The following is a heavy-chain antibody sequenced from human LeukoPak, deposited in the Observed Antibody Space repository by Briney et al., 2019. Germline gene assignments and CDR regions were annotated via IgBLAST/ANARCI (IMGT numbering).Heavy chain of an antibody. D-gene: IGHD3-10*01. J-gene: IGHJ4*02. CDR2: IYISGSGST. CDR3: ARGHYGSFDY. Sequence: SETLSLTCTVSGGSISSYYWSWIRQPAGKGLEWIGRIYISGSGSTNYNPSLKSRVTMTVDTSKNQFSLKLSSVTAADTAVYYCARGHYGSFDYWGQGTLVTVSS. V-gene: IGHV4-4*07. CDR1: GGSISSYY.